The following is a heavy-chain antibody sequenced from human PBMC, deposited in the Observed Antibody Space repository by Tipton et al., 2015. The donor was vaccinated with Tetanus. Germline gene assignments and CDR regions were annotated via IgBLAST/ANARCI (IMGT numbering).Heavy chain of an antibody. Sequence: LRLSCTVSGGSISTYYWSWIRQPPGKGLEWIGYIYYSGSTNYNPSLKSRVTISVDTSKNQFSLELSSVTAADTAVYYCAREPYCSGGSCYYAPWGQGTLVTVSS. J-gene: IGHJ5*02. D-gene: IGHD2-15*01. CDR2: IYYSGST. CDR3: AREPYCSGGSCYYAP. CDR1: GGSISTYY. V-gene: IGHV4-59*01.